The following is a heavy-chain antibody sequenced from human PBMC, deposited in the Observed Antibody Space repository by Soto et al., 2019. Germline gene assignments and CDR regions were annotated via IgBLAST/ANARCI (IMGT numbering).Heavy chain of an antibody. D-gene: IGHD6-6*01. V-gene: IGHV3-30-3*01. J-gene: IGHJ6*02. CDR2: ISYDGSNK. CDR1: GLTFSSYA. CDR3: AREQGGYSSSSGGYYYYYYGMDV. Sequence: GGSLRLSCAASGLTFSSYAMHWVRQAPGKGLEWVAVISYDGSNKYYADSVKGRFTISRDNSKNTLYLQMNSLRAEDTAVYYCAREQGGYSSSSGGYYYYYYGMDVWGQGTTVTVSS.